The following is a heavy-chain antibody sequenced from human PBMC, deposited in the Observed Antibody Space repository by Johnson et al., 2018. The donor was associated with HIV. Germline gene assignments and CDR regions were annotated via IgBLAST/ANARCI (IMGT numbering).Heavy chain of an antibody. V-gene: IGHV3-64*01. CDR3: AREETTAPAAFDI. D-gene: IGHD4-17*01. CDR2: ISSNGGST. CDR1: GFTFSSYT. Sequence: MLLVESGGGVVQPWRSLRLSCAASGFTFSSYTLHWVRKAPGKGLEYVSAISSNGGSTYYANSVTGRFTISRDNSKNTLYLQMGNLRADDMAVYYCAREETTAPAAFDIWGQGTMVTVSS. J-gene: IGHJ3*02.